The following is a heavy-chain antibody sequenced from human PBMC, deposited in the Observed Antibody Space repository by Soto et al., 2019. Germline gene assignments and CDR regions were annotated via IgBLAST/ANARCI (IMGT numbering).Heavy chain of an antibody. D-gene: IGHD2-21*02. CDR2: INPNSGGT. CDR1: GYTFTGYY. Sequence: ASVKVSCKASGYTFTGYYMHWVRQAPGQGLEWMGWINPNSGGTNYAQKFQGWVTMTRDTSISTAYMELGRLRSDDTAVYYCARDSYCGGDCYSMLEGSGDYGFDPWGQGTLVTVSS. J-gene: IGHJ5*02. V-gene: IGHV1-2*04. CDR3: ARDSYCGGDCYSMLEGSGDYGFDP.